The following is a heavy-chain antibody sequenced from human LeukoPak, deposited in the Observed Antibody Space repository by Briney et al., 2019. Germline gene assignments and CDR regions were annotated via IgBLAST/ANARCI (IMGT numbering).Heavy chain of an antibody. Sequence: GASLRLSCEASGFSFGIYAIHWVRHVPGEGLEWVAIITHNGGTQYSADSVKGRFTISRDNSQSTVFLQMNSLRPEDTAVYYCARDAQRGAFSDFDYWGQGTLVTVSS. CDR2: ITHNGGTQ. V-gene: IGHV3-30-3*01. J-gene: IGHJ4*02. CDR1: GFSFGIYA. CDR3: ARDAQRGAFSDFDY.